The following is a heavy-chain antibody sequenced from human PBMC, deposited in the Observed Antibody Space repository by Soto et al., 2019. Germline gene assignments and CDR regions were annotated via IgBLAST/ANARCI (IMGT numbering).Heavy chain of an antibody. D-gene: IGHD2-15*01. J-gene: IGHJ4*02. CDR2: IKSKTDGGTT. CDR3: TTDMQSYCSGGSCYRPSLWFLDVPHDY. V-gene: IGHV3-15*01. CDR1: GFTFSNAW. Sequence: PGGSLRLSCAASGFTFSNAWMSGVRQAPGKGLEWVGRIKSKTDGGTTDYAAPVKGRFTISRDDSKNTLYLQMNSLKTEDTAVYYCTTDMQSYCSGGSCYRPSLWFLDVPHDYWGQGTLVTVSS.